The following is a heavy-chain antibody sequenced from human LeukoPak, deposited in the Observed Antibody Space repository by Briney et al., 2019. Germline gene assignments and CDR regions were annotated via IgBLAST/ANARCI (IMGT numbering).Heavy chain of an antibody. V-gene: IGHV4-34*01. CDR3: ARGDNYDSSGYHPKPSR. CDR2: INHSGST. J-gene: IGHJ4*02. D-gene: IGHD3-22*01. CDR1: GGSFSGYY. Sequence: PSETLSLTCAVYGGSFSGYYWSWIRQPPGKGPEWIGEINHSGSTNYNPSLKSRVTISVDTSKNQFSLKLSSVTAADTAVYYCARGDNYDSSGYHPKPSRWGQGTLVTVSS.